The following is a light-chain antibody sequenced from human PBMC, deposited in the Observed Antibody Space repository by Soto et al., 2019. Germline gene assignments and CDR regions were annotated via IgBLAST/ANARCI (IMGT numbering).Light chain of an antibody. V-gene: IGLV2-23*01. CDR1: SSNVGSYIL. CDR2: EAS. CDR3: CSYAGSSTYV. Sequence: QSALTQPASVSGSPGHSITISCTGTSSNVGSYILVSWYQQHPGKAPKLMIYEASKRPSGVSNRFSGSKSGNTASLTISGLQAEDEADYYCCSYAGSSTYVFGGGTKVTVL. J-gene: IGLJ2*01.